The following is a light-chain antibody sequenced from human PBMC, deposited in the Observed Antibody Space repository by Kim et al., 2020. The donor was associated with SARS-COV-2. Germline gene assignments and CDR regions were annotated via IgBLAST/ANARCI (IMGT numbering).Light chain of an antibody. J-gene: IGKJ2*01. CDR2: DAS. Sequence: PGGSATLSGRASQSLTRSLAWFREKPGQAPLLLIYDASTRATGIPARFSGGGSGTDFTLTITNLQPEDSAVYYCQQRRSWPYTFGQGTKLEI. CDR3: QQRRSWPYT. CDR1: QSLTRS. V-gene: IGKV3-11*01.